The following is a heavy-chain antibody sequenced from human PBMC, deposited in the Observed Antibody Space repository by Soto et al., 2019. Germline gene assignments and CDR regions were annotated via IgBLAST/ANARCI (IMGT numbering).Heavy chain of an antibody. Sequence: QVQLQESGPGLVKPSGTLSLTCPFSGGPIISSYWSGIRQPPGKALEWIGYIYYSGSTNYNPSLKSRVTISVDTSKNQFSLKLSSVTAADTAVYYCARGWMATFNYWGQGTLVTVSS. V-gene: IGHV4-59*01. D-gene: IGHD5-12*01. CDR1: GGPIISSY. CDR3: ARGWMATFNY. CDR2: IYYSGST. J-gene: IGHJ4*02.